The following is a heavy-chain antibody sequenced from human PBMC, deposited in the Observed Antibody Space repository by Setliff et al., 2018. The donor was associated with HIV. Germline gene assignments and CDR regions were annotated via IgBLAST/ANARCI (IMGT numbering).Heavy chain of an antibody. CDR2: TNHSGST. CDR1: GYSLSSASY. CDR3: ARGASKELDY. Sequence: SETLSLTCSVSGYSLSSASYWGWIRQSPAKGLEWIGSTNHSGSTSYNPSLMSRVTISVDTSKDQFSLKLRSVTAADTAVYYCARGASKELDYWGPGTLVTVSS. J-gene: IGHJ4*02. D-gene: IGHD1-1*01. V-gene: IGHV4-38-2*02.